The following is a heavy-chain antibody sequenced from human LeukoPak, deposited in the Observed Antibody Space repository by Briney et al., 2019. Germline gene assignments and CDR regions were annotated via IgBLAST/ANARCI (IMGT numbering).Heavy chain of an antibody. Sequence: GASVKVSCKASGYTFTNYDICWVRQAPGQGLQWMGWMNPKSGNTGYAQNFQGRVTMTRDTSISTAYMELSSLRSEDTAVYYCARMYYDDRSVVNWFDPWGQGTLVIVSS. CDR1: GYTFTNYD. CDR2: MNPKSGNT. D-gene: IGHD3-22*01. CDR3: ARMYYDDRSVVNWFDP. J-gene: IGHJ5*02. V-gene: IGHV1-8*01.